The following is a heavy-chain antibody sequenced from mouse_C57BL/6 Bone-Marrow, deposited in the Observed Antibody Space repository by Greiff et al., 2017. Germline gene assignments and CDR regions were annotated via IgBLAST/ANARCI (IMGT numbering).Heavy chain of an antibody. J-gene: IGHJ4*01. CDR2: IYPRSGNT. Sequence: QVHVKQSGAELARPGASVKLSCKASGYTFTSYGISWVKQRTGQGLECIGEIYPRSGNTYYNEKFKGKATLTADKSSSTAYMELRSLTSEGSAVYFWARRYYPYAMDYWGQGTSVTVSS. D-gene: IGHD1-1*01. CDR3: ARRYYPYAMDY. CDR1: GYTFTSYG. V-gene: IGHV1-81*01.